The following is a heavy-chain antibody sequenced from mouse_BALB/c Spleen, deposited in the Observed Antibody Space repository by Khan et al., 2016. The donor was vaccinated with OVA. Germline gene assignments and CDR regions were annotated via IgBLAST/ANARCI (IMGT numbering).Heavy chain of an antibody. CDR3: AREEALYYFDY. CDR2: IYPGTDNT. J-gene: IGHJ2*01. Sequence: QLQLQQSGAELVRPGPSVKLSCKTSGYIFSSYWIHWVKQRSGQGLEWIARIYPGTDNTYYNEKLKDKATLTADKSSSTAYRQLTSLTSEDSAVSFCAREEALYYFDYWGQGTTLTVSS. V-gene: IGHV1S132*01. D-gene: IGHD3-2*02. CDR1: GYIFSSYW.